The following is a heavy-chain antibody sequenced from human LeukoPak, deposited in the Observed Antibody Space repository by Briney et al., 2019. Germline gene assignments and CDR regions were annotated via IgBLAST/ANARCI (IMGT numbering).Heavy chain of an antibody. D-gene: IGHD2-15*01. CDR3: AKDDKVVGYYYYYMDV. CDR2: ISWNSGSI. J-gene: IGHJ6*03. CDR1: GFTFEDYA. V-gene: IGHV3-9*01. Sequence: GGSLRLSCAASGFTFEDYAMHGVRQAPGKGLEGVSGISWNSGSIGYADSVKGRFTISRDNAKNSLYLQMNSLRAEDTALYYCAKDDKVVGYYYYYMDVWGKGTTVTVSS.